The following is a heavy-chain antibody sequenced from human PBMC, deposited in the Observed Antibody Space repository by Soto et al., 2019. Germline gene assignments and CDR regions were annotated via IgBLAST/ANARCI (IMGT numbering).Heavy chain of an antibody. J-gene: IGHJ6*02. CDR2: FDPEDGET. Sequence: ASVKVSCKVSGYTLTELSMHWVRQAPGKGLEWMGGFDPEDGETIYAQKFQGRVTMTEDTSTDTAYMELSSLRSEDTAVYYCATNQDIVVVPAAISSYYYYGMDVWGQGTTVTAP. CDR3: ATNQDIVVVPAAISSYYYYGMDV. CDR1: GYTLTELS. V-gene: IGHV1-24*01. D-gene: IGHD2-2*02.